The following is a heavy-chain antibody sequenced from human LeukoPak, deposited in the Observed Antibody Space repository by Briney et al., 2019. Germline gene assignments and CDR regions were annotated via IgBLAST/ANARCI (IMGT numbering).Heavy chain of an antibody. J-gene: IGHJ4*02. D-gene: IGHD3-22*01. V-gene: IGHV1-18*01. CDR3: ARPWYSSGYYYPYYFDY. CDR2: ISAYNGNT. Sequence: GASVKVSCKASGYTFTSYGISWVRQAPGQGLEWMGWISAYNGNTNYAQKLQGRVTMTTDTYTSTAYMELRSLRSDDTAVYYCARPWYSSGYYYPYYFDYWGQGTLVTVSS. CDR1: GYTFTSYG.